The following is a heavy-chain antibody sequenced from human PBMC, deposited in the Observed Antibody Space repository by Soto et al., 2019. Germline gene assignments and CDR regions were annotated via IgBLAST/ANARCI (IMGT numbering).Heavy chain of an antibody. CDR3: ARDPRSITGTTSSEDFQF. J-gene: IGHJ1*01. CDR2: IIPIFGIT. V-gene: IGHV1-69*01. Sequence: QAHLMQSGAEVKKPGSSVKVSCKASGGTFSGYAISWVRQSRGRGLEWMGGIIPIFGITTYAEKFQGRITLAADESTGTAFMDLRSLISEDTAVYYCARDPRSITGTTSSEDFQFCGPGTLVSVSS. D-gene: IGHD1-20*01. CDR1: GGTFSGYA.